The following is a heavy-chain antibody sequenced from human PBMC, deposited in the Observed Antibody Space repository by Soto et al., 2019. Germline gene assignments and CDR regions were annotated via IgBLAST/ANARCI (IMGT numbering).Heavy chain of an antibody. CDR2: IYYSGST. CDR3: ARVRNYGSGSYFYWFDP. D-gene: IGHD3-10*01. Sequence: SETLSLTCTVSGGSISSGGYYWSWIRQHPGKGLEWIGCIYYSGSTYYNPSLMSRVTISVDTSKNQFSLKLSSVTAADTAVYYCARVRNYGSGSYFYWFDPWGQGTLVTVS. V-gene: IGHV4-31*03. J-gene: IGHJ5*02. CDR1: GGSISSGGYY.